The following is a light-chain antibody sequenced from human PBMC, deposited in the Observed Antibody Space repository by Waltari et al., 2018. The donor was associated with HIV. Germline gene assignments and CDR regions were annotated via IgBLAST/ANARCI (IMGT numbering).Light chain of an antibody. CDR3: QQFHRYPVT. CDR2: KTS. J-gene: IGKJ5*01. Sequence: DIQMTQSPSTLSVSVGDRVTITCRASQSISNWLAWYQQKPGKAPKLLVYKTSSLESGVPSRFSGSGSGTEFTLTISSLQRDDFATYYCQQFHRYPVTFGQGTRLEIK. V-gene: IGKV1-5*03. CDR1: QSISNW.